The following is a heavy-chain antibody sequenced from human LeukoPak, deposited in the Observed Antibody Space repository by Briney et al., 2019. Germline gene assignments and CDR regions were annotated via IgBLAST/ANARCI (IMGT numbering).Heavy chain of an antibody. D-gene: IGHD3-22*01. CDR2: IYHTGST. CDR1: GYSISSGFH. Sequence: PSETLFLTCTVSGYSISSGFHWGWIRQPPGKGLEWIGNIYHTGSTYYNPSLQSRVSMSMDTSKNQFSLKLTSVTAADTAVYYCARDGRYYDSRYYYDIDVWGKGTTVTVSS. V-gene: IGHV4-38-2*02. CDR3: ARDGRYYDSRYYYDIDV. J-gene: IGHJ6*03.